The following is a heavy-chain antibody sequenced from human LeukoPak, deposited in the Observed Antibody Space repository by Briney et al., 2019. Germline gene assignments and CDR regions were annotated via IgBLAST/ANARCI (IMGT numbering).Heavy chain of an antibody. Sequence: SQTLSLTCAISGDSVSSNSAAWNWIRQSPSRGLEWLGRTYYRSKWYNDYAVSVKSRITINPDTSKNQFSLQLNSVTPEDTAVYYCARDQGRRINWGSPPPPHDASDIWGQGTMVTVSS. CDR2: TYYRSKWYN. CDR3: ARDQGRRINWGSPPPPHDASDI. J-gene: IGHJ3*02. V-gene: IGHV6-1*01. D-gene: IGHD7-27*01. CDR1: GDSVSSNSAA.